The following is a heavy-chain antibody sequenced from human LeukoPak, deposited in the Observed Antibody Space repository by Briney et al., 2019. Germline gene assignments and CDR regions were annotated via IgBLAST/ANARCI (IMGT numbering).Heavy chain of an antibody. V-gene: IGHV1-2*04. CDR2: INPNSGGT. D-gene: IGHD6-13*01. CDR1: GYTFTGYY. Sequence: ASVKVSCKASGYTFTGYYMHWVRQAPGQGLEWMGWINPNSGGTIYAQKFQGWVTMTRDTSISTAYMELSRLRSDDTAVYYCARDRDSSWYDYWGQGTLVTVSS. CDR3: ARDRDSSWYDY. J-gene: IGHJ4*02.